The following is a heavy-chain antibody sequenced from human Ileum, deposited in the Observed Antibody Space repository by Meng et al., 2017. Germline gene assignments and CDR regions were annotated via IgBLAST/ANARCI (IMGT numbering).Heavy chain of an antibody. V-gene: IGHV3-11*04. CDR3: ARDLSGSYLRLPAGWFDP. J-gene: IGHJ5*02. CDR2: ISSSGSTI. D-gene: IGHD1-26*01. CDR1: GFTFSDYY. Sequence: GESLKISCAASGFTFSDYYMSWIRQAPGKGLEWVSYISSSGSTIYYADSVKGRFTISRDNAKNSLYPQMNSLRAENTAVYYYARDLSGSYLRLPAGWFDPWGQGTLVTVSS.